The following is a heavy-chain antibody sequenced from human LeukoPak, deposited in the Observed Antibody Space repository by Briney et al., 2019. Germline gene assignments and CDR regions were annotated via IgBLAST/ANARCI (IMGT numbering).Heavy chain of an antibody. CDR2: INHSGST. V-gene: IGHV4-34*01. CDR1: GGSFSGYY. CDR3: ARGLSPRINMVRGVRPPFRGDFDY. D-gene: IGHD3-10*01. Sequence: PSETLSLTCAVYGGSFSGYYWSWIRQPPGKGLEWIGEINHSGSTNYNPSLKSRVTISVDTSKNQFSLKLSSVTAADTAVYYCARGLSPRINMVRGVRPPFRGDFDYWGQGTLVTVSS. J-gene: IGHJ4*02.